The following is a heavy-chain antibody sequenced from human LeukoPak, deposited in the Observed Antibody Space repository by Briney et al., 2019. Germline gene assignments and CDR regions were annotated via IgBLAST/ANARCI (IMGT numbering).Heavy chain of an antibody. CDR3: ARTYYDILTGYYIPLDV. V-gene: IGHV4-59*08. Sequence: PSETLSLTCTVSGGSISSYYWSWIRQPPGKGLEWIGYIYYNGSTNYNPSLKSRVTISVDTSKIQFSLKVSSVTAADTAVYYCARTYYDILTGYYIPLDVWGQGTTVTVSS. J-gene: IGHJ6*02. CDR2: IYYNGST. CDR1: GGSISSYY. D-gene: IGHD3-9*01.